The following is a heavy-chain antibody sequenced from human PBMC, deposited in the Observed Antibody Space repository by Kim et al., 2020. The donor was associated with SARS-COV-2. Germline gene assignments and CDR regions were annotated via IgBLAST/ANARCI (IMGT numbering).Heavy chain of an antibody. Sequence: TDSNPSLKGRGTISVDTSKNQCSLRLSSVTAADTAVYYCARHLRNWYFDLWGRGTLVTVSS. V-gene: IGHV4-39*01. CDR2: T. CDR3: ARHLRNWYFDL. J-gene: IGHJ2*01.